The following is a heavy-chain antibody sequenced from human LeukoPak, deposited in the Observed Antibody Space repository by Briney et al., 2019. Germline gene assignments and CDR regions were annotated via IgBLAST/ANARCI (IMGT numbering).Heavy chain of an antibody. CDR2: IYYSGST. J-gene: IGHJ4*02. V-gene: IGHV4-39*07. Sequence: SETLSLTCTVSGGSISSSSYYWGWIRQPPGKGLEWIGSIYYSGSTYYNPSLKSRVTISVDTSKNQFSLKLSSVTAADTAVYYCARGGSTMVRRAVFDYWGQGTLVTVSS. D-gene: IGHD3-10*01. CDR3: ARGGSTMVRRAVFDY. CDR1: GGSISSSSYY.